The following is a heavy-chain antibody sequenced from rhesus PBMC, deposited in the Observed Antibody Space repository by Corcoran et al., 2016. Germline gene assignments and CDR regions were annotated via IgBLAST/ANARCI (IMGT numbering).Heavy chain of an antibody. J-gene: IGHJ4*01. Sequence: QLQLQESGPGLVKPSETLSLTCAVAGGSISGYWWSWIRQPPGEGLEWVGRSDSDGSTDYNPSLNSRVTLSRDTSKNQFSLKLSSVTAADTAVYYCARARGYSYYFDYWGQGVLVTVSS. CDR3: ARARGYSYYFDY. CDR2: SDSDGST. V-gene: IGHV4-160*01. CDR1: GGSISGYW. D-gene: IGHD5-24*01.